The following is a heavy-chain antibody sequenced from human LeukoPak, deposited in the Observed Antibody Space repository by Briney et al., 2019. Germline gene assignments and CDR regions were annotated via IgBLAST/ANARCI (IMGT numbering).Heavy chain of an antibody. V-gene: IGHV1-3*03. CDR3: ARGVRGPTGYYMDV. CDR2: ISTGNGNT. CDR1: GYTFTTYT. J-gene: IGHJ6*03. D-gene: IGHD3-10*01. Sequence: ASVKVSCKASGYTFTTYTMHWVRQAPGQRLEWMGWISTGNGNTKYSQEFQGRVTITRDTSASTAYMELSSLRSEDMAVYYCARGVRGPTGYYMDVWGKGTTVTISS.